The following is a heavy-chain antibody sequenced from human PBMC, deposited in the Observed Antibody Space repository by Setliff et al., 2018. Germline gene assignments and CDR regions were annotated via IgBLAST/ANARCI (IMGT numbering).Heavy chain of an antibody. CDR2: TIPIFGTT. J-gene: IGHJ6*03. CDR3: AREEVIVMTVNNYYYYMDV. Sequence: ASVKVSCKASGGTFSSYGISWVRQAPGQGLEWMGGTIPIFGTTDYAQKFQGRVTISTDESTMTAYMELNSLRPENTAMYYCAREEVIVMTVNNYYYYMDVWGKGTTVTVSS. V-gene: IGHV1-69*05. D-gene: IGHD2-21*02. CDR1: GGTFSSYG.